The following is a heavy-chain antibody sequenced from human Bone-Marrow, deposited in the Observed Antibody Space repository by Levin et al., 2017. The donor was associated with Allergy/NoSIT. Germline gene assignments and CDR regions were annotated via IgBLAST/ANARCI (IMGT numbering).Heavy chain of an antibody. Sequence: PGASVKVSCKASGYTFSNYDINWVRQAPGQGLECMGWMNPESGNKGYAEKLRGRVSMTMDISLSTAYMELSSLRSEDTAVYFCTRTLNRGVFGMDVWGHGTTVTVS. CDR2: MNPESGNK. J-gene: IGHJ6*02. V-gene: IGHV1-8*01. CDR3: TRTLNRGVFGMDV. D-gene: IGHD3-10*01. CDR1: GYTFSNYD.